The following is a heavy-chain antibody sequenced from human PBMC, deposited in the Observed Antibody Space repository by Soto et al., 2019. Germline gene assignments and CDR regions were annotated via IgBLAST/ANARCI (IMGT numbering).Heavy chain of an antibody. J-gene: IGHJ4*02. CDR3: ARGYSYGSVDY. V-gene: IGHV4-31*03. Sequence: ASETLSLTCTVSGGSISSGGYYWSWIRQHPGKGLEWIGYIYYSGSTYYNPSLKSRVTISVDTSKNQFSLKLSSVTAADTAVYYCARGYSYGSVDYWGQGTLVTVSS. D-gene: IGHD5-18*01. CDR1: GGSISSGGYY. CDR2: IYYSGST.